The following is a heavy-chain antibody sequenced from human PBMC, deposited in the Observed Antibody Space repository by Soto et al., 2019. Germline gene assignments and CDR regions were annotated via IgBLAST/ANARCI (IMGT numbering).Heavy chain of an antibody. J-gene: IGHJ4*02. Sequence: GESLKISCKGSGYSFTSYWIGWVRQMPGKGLEWMGIIYPGDSDTRYSPSFQGQVTISADKSISTAYLQWSSLKASDTAMYYCTLTNMITFGGVIAYDYWGQGTLVTVSS. V-gene: IGHV5-51*01. CDR1: GYSFTSYW. CDR2: IYPGDSDT. CDR3: TLTNMITFGGVIAYDY. D-gene: IGHD3-16*02.